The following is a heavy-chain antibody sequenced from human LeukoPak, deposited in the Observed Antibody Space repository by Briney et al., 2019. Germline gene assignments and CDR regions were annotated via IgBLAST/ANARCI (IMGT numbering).Heavy chain of an antibody. V-gene: IGHV3-66*01. J-gene: IGHJ6*02. CDR3: AKEGGDLLGETAPRDYYYYGMDV. CDR1: GFTVSSNY. CDR2: IYSGGSP. D-gene: IGHD5-18*01. Sequence: GGSLRLSCAASGFTVSSNYMSWVRQAPGKGLEGVSVIYSGGSPYYADSVKGRFTISRDNSKNTLYVQMNSLRAEDTAVYYCAKEGGDLLGETAPRDYYYYGMDVWGQGTTVTVSS.